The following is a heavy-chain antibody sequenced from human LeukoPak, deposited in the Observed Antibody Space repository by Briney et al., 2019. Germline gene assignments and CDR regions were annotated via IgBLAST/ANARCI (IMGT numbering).Heavy chain of an antibody. CDR1: GGSISSYY. J-gene: IGHJ2*01. CDR3: ARGGYYDSSGTLWYFDL. V-gene: IGHV4-4*07. CDR2: IYTSGST. D-gene: IGHD3-22*01. Sequence: KPSETLSLTCTVSGGSISSYYWSWIRQPAEKGLEWIGRIYTSGSTNYNPSLKSRVTMSVDTSKNQFSLKLSSVTAADTAVYYCARGGYYDSSGTLWYFDLWGRGTLVTVSS.